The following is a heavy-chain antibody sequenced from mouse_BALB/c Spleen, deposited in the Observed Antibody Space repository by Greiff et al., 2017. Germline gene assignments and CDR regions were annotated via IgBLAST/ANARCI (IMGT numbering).Heavy chain of an antibody. D-gene: IGHD2-4*01. V-gene: IGHV5-17*02. CDR3: ASRLRMASMDY. Sequence: EVKLMESGGGLVQPGGSRKLSCAASGFTFSSFGMHWVRQAPEKGLEWVAYISSGSSTIYYADTVKGRFTISRDNPKNTLFLQMTSLRSEDTAMYYCASRLRMASMDYWGQGTSVTVSS. CDR1: GFTFSSFG. CDR2: ISSGSSTI. J-gene: IGHJ4*01.